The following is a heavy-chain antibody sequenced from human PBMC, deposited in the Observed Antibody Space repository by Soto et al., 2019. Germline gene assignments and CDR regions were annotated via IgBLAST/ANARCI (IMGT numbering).Heavy chain of an antibody. J-gene: IGHJ4*02. CDR3: VKDGDNSVYYLSYYFDY. CDR2: NSWDGGTS. CDR1: GFTLDRYT. V-gene: IGHV3-43*01. Sequence: PGGSLRLSCAASGFTLDRYTMHWVRQAPGKGLEWVSLNSWDGGTSAYADSVKGRFTVSRDNKKSSLYLQMDSLRPEDTALYYCVKDGDNSVYYLSYYFDYWGQGA. D-gene: IGHD3-22*01.